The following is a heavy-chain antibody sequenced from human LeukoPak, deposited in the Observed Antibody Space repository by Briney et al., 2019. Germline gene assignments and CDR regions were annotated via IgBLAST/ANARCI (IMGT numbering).Heavy chain of an antibody. D-gene: IGHD6-13*01. CDR3: ARCIAAAGINWFDP. CDR1: GYTFTSYG. V-gene: IGHV1-18*01. J-gene: IGHJ5*02. Sequence: ASVKVSCKASGYTFTSYGISWVRQAPGQGLEWMGWISAYNGNTNYAQKLQGRVTMTTDTSTSTAYMELRSLRSDDTAVYYCARCIAAAGINWFDPWGQGTLVTVSS. CDR2: ISAYNGNT.